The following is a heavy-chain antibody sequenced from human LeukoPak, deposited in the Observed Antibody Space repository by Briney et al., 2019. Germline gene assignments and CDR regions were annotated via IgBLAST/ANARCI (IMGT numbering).Heavy chain of an antibody. D-gene: IGHD5-12*01. CDR1: GFTFSGHS. CDR3: ARTGLYSGYGIDY. Sequence: PGGSLGLLCAVSGFTFSGHSIKWVRQVPGKGLEWVSSISSSGSHIYYADSVKGRFTISKDNAKNSLYLQMNSLRGEDTAVYYCARTGLYSGYGIDYWGQGTLVTVSS. V-gene: IGHV3-21*01. CDR2: ISSSGSHI. J-gene: IGHJ4*02.